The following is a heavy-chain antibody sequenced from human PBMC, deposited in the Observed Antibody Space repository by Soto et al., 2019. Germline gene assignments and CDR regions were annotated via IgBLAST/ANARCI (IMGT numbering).Heavy chain of an antibody. V-gene: IGHV1-18*01. CDR2: ISAYDGNT. CDR3: ASTSGGDAFDS. Sequence: QVQLVQSGAEVKKPGASVQVSCKASGYTFTSYGISWVRQAPGQGLEWMGWISAYDGNTNHAQKHQGRVTMTTETSTSTAYMELRSLRSDDTAVYYCASTSGGDAFDSWGQETMVTVSS. J-gene: IGHJ3*02. CDR1: GYTFTSYG. D-gene: IGHD3-16*01.